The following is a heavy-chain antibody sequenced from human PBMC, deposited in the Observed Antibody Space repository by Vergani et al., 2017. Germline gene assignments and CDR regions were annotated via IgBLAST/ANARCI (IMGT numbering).Heavy chain of an antibody. D-gene: IGHD2-2*02. CDR3: ARTPNCSSTSCYTGMDY. V-gene: IGHV3-9*01. CDR2: ISWNSGSI. Sequence: EVQLVESGGGLVQPGRSLRLSCAASGFTFDDYAMHWVRQAPGKGLEWVSGISWNSGSIGYADSVKGRFTISRDNAKNSLYLQMNSLRAEDTALYYCARTPNCSSTSCYTGMDYWGQGTLVTVSS. CDR1: GFTFDDYA. J-gene: IGHJ4*02.